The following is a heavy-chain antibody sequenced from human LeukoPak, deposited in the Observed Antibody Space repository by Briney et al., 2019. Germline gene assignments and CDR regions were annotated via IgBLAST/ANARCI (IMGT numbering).Heavy chain of an antibody. CDR3: AIGRYSSSPGLVDY. CDR1: GGSISSSSYY. Sequence: SESLSLTCTVSGGSISSSSYYWGWIRQPPGKGLEWLGSIYYSGSTYYSPSLKSRVTISVDTSKNQFSLKLSSVTAADTAVYYCAIGRYSSSPGLVDYWGQGTLVTVSS. D-gene: IGHD6-6*01. V-gene: IGHV4-39*01. J-gene: IGHJ4*02. CDR2: IYYSGST.